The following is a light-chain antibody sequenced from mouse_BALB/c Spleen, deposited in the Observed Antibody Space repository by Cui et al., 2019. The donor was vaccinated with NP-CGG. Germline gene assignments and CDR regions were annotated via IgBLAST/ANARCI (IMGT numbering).Light chain of an antibody. CDR2: GTN. Sequence: QPVVTQASALTTSPGETVTLTCRSSTGTVTTSNYANGVQEKPDHLFTGLIGGTNNRAPGVPARFSGSLIGDKAALTITGAQTEDEAIYFCALWYSNHWVFGGGTKLTVL. J-gene: IGLJ1*01. CDR1: TGTVTTSNY. V-gene: IGLV1*01. CDR3: ALWYSNHWV.